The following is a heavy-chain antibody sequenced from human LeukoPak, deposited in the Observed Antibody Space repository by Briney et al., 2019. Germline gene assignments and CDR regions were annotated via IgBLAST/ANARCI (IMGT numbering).Heavy chain of an antibody. CDR3: ARKVVATRDAFDI. CDR1: GYSFTSYW. CDR2: IYPGDSDT. J-gene: IGHJ3*02. Sequence: GESLKISCKGSGYSFTSYWIGWVRQMPGKGLEWMGIIYPGDSDTRYSPSFQGQVTISADKSISTAYLQWSSLKASDTAMYYCARKVVATRDAFDIWGQGTMVTVSS. D-gene: IGHD5-12*01. V-gene: IGHV5-51*01.